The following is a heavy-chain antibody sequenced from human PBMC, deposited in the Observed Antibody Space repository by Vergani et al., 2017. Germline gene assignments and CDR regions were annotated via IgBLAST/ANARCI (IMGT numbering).Heavy chain of an antibody. CDR2: INHSGST. Sequence: QVQLQQWGAGLLKPSETLSLTCAVYGGSFSGYYWSWVRQPPGKGLEWIGEINHSGSTNYNPSLKSRVTISVDTSKNQFSLKLSSVTAADTAVYYCAGSSSWYSVDYWGQGTLVTVSS. V-gene: IGHV4-34*01. J-gene: IGHJ4*02. CDR1: GGSFSGYY. D-gene: IGHD6-13*01. CDR3: AGSSSWYSVDY.